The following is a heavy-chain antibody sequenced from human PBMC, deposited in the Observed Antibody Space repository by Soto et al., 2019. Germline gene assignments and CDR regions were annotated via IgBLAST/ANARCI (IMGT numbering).Heavy chain of an antibody. D-gene: IGHD5-12*01. J-gene: IGHJ5*02. CDR1: EFTFSNYA. V-gene: IGHV3-23*01. CDR2: ISDNGGTT. Sequence: GGSLRLSCAASEFTFSNYAMSWVRQAPGKGLEWVSSISDNGGTTYYADSVKGRFTISRDNSRNTLYLQMNSLRTEDTALYYCAKDIAYRGYGGFDPWGLGTLVTVSS. CDR3: AKDIAYRGYGGFDP.